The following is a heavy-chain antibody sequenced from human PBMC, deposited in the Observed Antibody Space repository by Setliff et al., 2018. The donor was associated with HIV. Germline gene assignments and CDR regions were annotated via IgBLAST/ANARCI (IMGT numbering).Heavy chain of an antibody. Sequence: PSETLSLTCAVSGYSISSGYYWGWIRQPPGRGLEWIGNIYHSGGTHYNPSLRSRVTISVDTSKNHFSLKLSSVTAADTAVFYCARVPFTTGFDYWCQGILVTVSS. CDR1: GYSISSGYY. CDR2: IYHSGGT. CDR3: ARVPFTTGFDY. J-gene: IGHJ4*02. V-gene: IGHV4-38-2*01. D-gene: IGHD3-3*01.